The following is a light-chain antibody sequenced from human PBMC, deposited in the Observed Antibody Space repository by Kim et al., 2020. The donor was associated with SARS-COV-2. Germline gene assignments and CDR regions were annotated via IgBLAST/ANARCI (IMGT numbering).Light chain of an antibody. CDR3: QQYGSSPYT. CDR2: GAS. V-gene: IGKV3-20*01. J-gene: IGKJ2*01. CDR1: QSVSGSY. Sequence: EIVLTQSPGTLSLSPGERATLSCRASQSVSGSYLAWYQQKPGQAPRLLIYGASYRASGIPDRFSGSGSGTDFTLSISRLEPEDLAVYYCQQYGSSPYTFGQGTKLEI.